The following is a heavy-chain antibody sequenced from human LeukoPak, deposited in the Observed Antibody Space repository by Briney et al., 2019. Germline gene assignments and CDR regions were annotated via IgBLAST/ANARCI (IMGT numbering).Heavy chain of an antibody. V-gene: IGHV4-39*01. D-gene: IGHD3-10*01. CDR1: GGSISSSSYY. Sequence: PSETLSLTCTVSGGSISSSSYYWGWIRQPPGKGLEWIGSIYYSGSTYYNPPLKSRVTISVDTSKNQFSLKLSSVTAADTAVYYCASQDERITMVRGVIRFDYWGQGTLVTVSS. CDR3: ASQDERITMVRGVIRFDY. J-gene: IGHJ4*02. CDR2: IYYSGST.